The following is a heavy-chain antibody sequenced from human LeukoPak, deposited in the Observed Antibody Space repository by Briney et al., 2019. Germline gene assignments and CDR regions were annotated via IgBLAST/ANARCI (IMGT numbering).Heavy chain of an antibody. V-gene: IGHV1-69*04. CDR3: AIVGWDSSGYSTWFDP. CDR2: IIPILGIA. D-gene: IGHD3-22*01. Sequence: ASVTVSFMSTGGTFSSYAISWVRQAPGQGLEWMGRIIPILGIANYARKFQGRVTITADKSTSTADMEMSSLRFEDTAVYYCAIVGWDSSGYSTWFDPWGQGILVSVSS. CDR1: GGTFSSYA. J-gene: IGHJ5*02.